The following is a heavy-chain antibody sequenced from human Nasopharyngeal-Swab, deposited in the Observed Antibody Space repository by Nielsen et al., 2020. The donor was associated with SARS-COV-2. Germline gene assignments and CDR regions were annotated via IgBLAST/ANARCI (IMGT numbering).Heavy chain of an antibody. CDR3: AREVRGSYWPAFDI. J-gene: IGHJ3*02. Sequence: GGSLRLSCAASGFTFSSYGMHWVRQAPGKGLEWVAVIWYDGSNKYYADSVKGRFTISRDNSKNTLYLQMNSLRAEDTAVYYCAREVRGSYWPAFDIWGQGTMVTVSS. CDR1: GFTFSSYG. CDR2: IWYDGSNK. V-gene: IGHV3-33*01. D-gene: IGHD1-26*01.